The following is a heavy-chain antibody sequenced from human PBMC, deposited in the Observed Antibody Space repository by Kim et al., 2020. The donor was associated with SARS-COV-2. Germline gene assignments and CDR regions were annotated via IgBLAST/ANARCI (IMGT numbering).Heavy chain of an antibody. V-gene: IGHV3-48*02. Sequence: MYYADSVKGRFAISRDNAKSSLYLQRSSLRDEDTAVYYCARDSSTTPGDYWGQGTLVTVSS. CDR3: ARDSSTTPGDY. CDR2: M. D-gene: IGHD4-17*01. J-gene: IGHJ4*02.